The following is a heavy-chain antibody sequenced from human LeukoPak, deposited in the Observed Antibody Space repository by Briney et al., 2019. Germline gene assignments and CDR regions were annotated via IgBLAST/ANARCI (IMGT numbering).Heavy chain of an antibody. Sequence: GGSLRLSCAASGLPFSSYTMNWVRQAPGRGLEWVSSITGGSNYIYYADSVKGRFTISRDNAKNSLYLQMNSLRAEDAAVYYCARDITMIVVATGSFDYWGQGTLVTVSS. CDR2: ITGGSNYI. CDR1: GLPFSSYT. J-gene: IGHJ4*02. D-gene: IGHD3-22*01. CDR3: ARDITMIVVATGSFDY. V-gene: IGHV3-21*04.